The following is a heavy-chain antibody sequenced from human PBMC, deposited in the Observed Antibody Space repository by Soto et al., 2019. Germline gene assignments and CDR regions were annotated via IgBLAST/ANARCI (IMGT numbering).Heavy chain of an antibody. V-gene: IGHV1-69*13. CDR2: IIPIFGTA. CDR1: GGTFSSYA. Sequence: SVKVSCKASGGTFSSYAISWVRQAPGQGLEWMGGIIPIFGTAKYAKKFQGRVTNTADESTSTAYMELNSLKTEDTAVFYCARDTTNIFGVVTRLTMDVWGQGTTVTVSS. D-gene: IGHD3-3*01. J-gene: IGHJ6*02. CDR3: ARDTTNIFGVVTRLTMDV.